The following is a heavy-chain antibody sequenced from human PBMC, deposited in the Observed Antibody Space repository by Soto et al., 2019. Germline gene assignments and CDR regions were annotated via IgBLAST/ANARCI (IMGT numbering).Heavy chain of an antibody. J-gene: IGHJ2*01. CDR3: ARGDIVVVVAATGYFDL. CDR2: IYYSGST. Sequence: QLQLQESGPGLVKPSETLSLTCTVSCGSISSSSYYWGWIRQPPGKGLEWSGSIYYSGSTYYNPSLNSRLTITVDTSKNQFSLKLSSVTAADTAVYYCARGDIVVVVAATGYFDLWGRGTLVTVSS. V-gene: IGHV4-39*01. CDR1: CGSISSSSYY. D-gene: IGHD2-15*01.